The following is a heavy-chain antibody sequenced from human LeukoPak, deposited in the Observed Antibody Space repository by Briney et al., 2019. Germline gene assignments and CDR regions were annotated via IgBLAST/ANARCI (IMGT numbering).Heavy chain of an antibody. V-gene: IGHV3-15*01. CDR2: IKSETDGGTT. D-gene: IGHD2-2*01. J-gene: IGHJ6*02. Sequence: GGSLRLSCAASGFTFSNAWMSWVRQAPGKGLEWVGHIKSETDGGTTDYAAPVKGRFTISRDDSRNTLYLQMNSLKSEDTAVYHCTTDNAPGMDVWGQGTTVTVSS. CDR3: TTDNAPGMDV. CDR1: GFTFSNAW.